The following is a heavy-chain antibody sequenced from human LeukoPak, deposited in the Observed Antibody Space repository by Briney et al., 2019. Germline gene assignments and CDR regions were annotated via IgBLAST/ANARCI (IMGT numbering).Heavy chain of an antibody. Sequence: GGSLRLSCAASGFTFSSYAMSWVRQAPGKGLEWVSVICSGGGTYYTDSVKGRFTISRDNSRNMLYLQMNSLRAEDSAVYHCARDCQDGTYLACLGYWGQGTLVTVSS. CDR3: ARDCQDGTYLACLGY. CDR2: ICSGGGT. CDR1: GFTFSSYA. J-gene: IGHJ4*02. V-gene: IGHV3-66*01. D-gene: IGHD1-26*01.